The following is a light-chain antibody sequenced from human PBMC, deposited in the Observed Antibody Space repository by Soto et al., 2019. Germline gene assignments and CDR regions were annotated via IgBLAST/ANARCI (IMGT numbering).Light chain of an antibody. V-gene: IGKV1-33*01. CDR1: QDISNY. J-gene: IGKJ4*01. CDR3: QQYDNT. CDR2: DAS. Sequence: DIQMTQSPSSLSASVGDRVTITCQASQDISNYLNWYQQKPGKAPKLLIYDASNLETGVPSRFSGSGSGTDFTFTISRLQPEDIATYYCQQYDNTFGGGTKVDI.